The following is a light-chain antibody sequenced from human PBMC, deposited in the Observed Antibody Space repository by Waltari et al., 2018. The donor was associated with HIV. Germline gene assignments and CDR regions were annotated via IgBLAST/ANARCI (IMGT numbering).Light chain of an antibody. J-gene: IGLJ3*02. CDR3: AAWDDSRKV. V-gene: IGLV1-47*01. CDR2: RNN. Sequence: QSVLAQPPSLSGAPGLRVSISCTGNFSNVGAGYDVHWYQQLPGTAPKLLIYRNNQRPSGVPDRFSGSKSGTSASLAISGLRAEDEADYFCAAWDDSRKVFGGGTKLTIL. CDR1: FSNVGAGYD.